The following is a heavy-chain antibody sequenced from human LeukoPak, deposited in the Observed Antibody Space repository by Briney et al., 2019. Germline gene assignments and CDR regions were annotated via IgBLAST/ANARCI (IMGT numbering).Heavy chain of an antibody. V-gene: IGHV1-69*13. J-gene: IGHJ4*02. CDR1: GGAFSSYA. CDR3: ARYGSGSYRLDY. D-gene: IGHD3-10*01. CDR2: IIPIFGTA. Sequence: SVKVSCKASGGAFSSYAISWVRQAPGQGLEWMGGIIPIFGTANYAQKFQGRVTITADESTSTAYMELSSLRSEDTAVYYCARYGSGSYRLDYWGQGTLVTVSS.